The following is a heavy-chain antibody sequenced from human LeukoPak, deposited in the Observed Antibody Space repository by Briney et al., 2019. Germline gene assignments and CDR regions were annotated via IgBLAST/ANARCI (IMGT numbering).Heavy chain of an antibody. D-gene: IGHD2-21*02. CDR2: IKGKTDGGTT. Sequence: GGSLRLSCAASGFTFSNAWMSWVRLAPGKGLEWVGRIKGKTDGGTTDYAAPVKGRFTITRDDPKNTLYLQMNSLKTEDTAVYYCTTVGDDDWGQGTLVTVSS. J-gene: IGHJ4*02. CDR3: TTVGDDD. CDR1: GFTFSNAW. V-gene: IGHV3-15*01.